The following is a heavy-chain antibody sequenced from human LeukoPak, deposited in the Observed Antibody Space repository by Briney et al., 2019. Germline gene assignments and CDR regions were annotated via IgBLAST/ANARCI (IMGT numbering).Heavy chain of an antibody. CDR2: IIPIFGTA. CDR3: ATDAPYSNYAGGVPVDYMDV. V-gene: IGHV1-69*05. J-gene: IGHJ6*03. Sequence: VASVKVSCKASGGTFSSYAISWVRQAPGQGLEWMGGIIPIFGTANYAQKFQGRVTITTDESTSTAYMELSSLRSEDTAVYYCATDAPYSNYAGGVPVDYMDVWGKGTTVTVSS. CDR1: GGTFSSYA. D-gene: IGHD4-11*01.